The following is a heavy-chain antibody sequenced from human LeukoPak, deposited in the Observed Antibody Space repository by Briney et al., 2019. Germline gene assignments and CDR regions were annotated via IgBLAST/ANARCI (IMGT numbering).Heavy chain of an antibody. CDR1: GFTFSSYA. J-gene: IGHJ6*02. D-gene: IGHD5-18*01. V-gene: IGHV3-23*01. CDR3: AFSSGYRDYYYYYGMDV. CDR2: ISGSGGST. Sequence: PGGSLRLSCAASGFTFSSYAMSWVRQAPGKGLEWVAAISGSGGSTYYADSVKGRFTISRDNSKNTLYLQMNSLRAEDTAVYYCAFSSGYRDYYYYYGMDVWGQGATVTVSS.